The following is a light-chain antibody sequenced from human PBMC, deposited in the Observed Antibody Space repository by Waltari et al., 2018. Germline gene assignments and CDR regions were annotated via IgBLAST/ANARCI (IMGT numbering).Light chain of an antibody. CDR1: SSYVGGYNH. Sequence: QSALTQPASVSGSPGQSITISCTGTSSYVGGYNHAPWYQQHPGKAPKPMIDEVSNRPSGVSNRFSGAKSGNTASLTISGLQAEDEADYYCSSYTSSSSYVFGTGTKVTVL. V-gene: IGLV2-14*01. CDR3: SSYTSSSSYV. J-gene: IGLJ1*01. CDR2: EVS.